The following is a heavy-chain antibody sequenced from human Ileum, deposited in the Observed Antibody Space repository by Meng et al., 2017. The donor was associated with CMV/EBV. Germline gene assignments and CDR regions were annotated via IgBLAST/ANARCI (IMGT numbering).Heavy chain of an antibody. CDR3: ATFGGDFDY. J-gene: IGHJ4*02. CDR2: INPNSGDT. CDR1: GYTFNGYF. V-gene: IGHV1-2*02. Sequence: QGQLVQSGAEMKEPGASVKVSCKTSGYTFNGYFMHWVRQAPGQGLEWMGWINPNSGDTNYAQKFQGRVTMTRDTSVSTVHMELKRLRSDDTAVYYCATFGGDFDYWGQGTLVTVSS. D-gene: IGHD3-3*01.